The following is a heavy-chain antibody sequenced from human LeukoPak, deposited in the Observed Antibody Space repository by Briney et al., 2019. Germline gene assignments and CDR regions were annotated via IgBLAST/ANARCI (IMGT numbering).Heavy chain of an antibody. CDR3: AKARYSYGYEYYMDV. CDR1: GFTVSSNY. Sequence: GGSLRLSCAASGFTVSSNYMTWGRQAPGKGLEWVLVIYSGGSTYYADSVKGRFTISRDNSKNTLYLQMNSLRAEDTAVYYCAKARYSYGYEYYMDVWGKGTTVTISS. J-gene: IGHJ6*03. V-gene: IGHV3-66*01. CDR2: IYSGGST. D-gene: IGHD5-18*01.